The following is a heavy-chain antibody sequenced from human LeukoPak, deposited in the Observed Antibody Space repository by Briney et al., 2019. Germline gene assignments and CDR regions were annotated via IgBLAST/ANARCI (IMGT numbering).Heavy chain of an antibody. J-gene: IGHJ4*02. CDR3: TTAMYSSSWYTYYFDY. CDR1: GFTFSNAW. Sequence: GGSLRLSCAASGFTFSNAWMSWVRQAPGKGVEWVGRIKSKTDGGTTDYAAPVKGRFTISRDDSKNTLYLQMNSLKTEDTAVYYCTTAMYSSSWYTYYFDYWGQGTLVTVSS. D-gene: IGHD6-13*01. CDR2: IKSKTDGGTT. V-gene: IGHV3-15*01.